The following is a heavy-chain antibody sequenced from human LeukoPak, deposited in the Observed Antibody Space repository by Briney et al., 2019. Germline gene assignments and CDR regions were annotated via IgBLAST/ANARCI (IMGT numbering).Heavy chain of an antibody. CDR1: GFTFTSSA. D-gene: IGHD3-22*01. CDR2: IVVGCGNT. CDR3: AVTSSGYYYAFDY. Sequence: ASVKVSCKASGFTFTSSAMQWVRQARGQRLEWIGWIVVGCGNTNYAQKFQERVTITRDMSTSTAYMELSSLRSEDTAVYYCAVTSSGYYYAFDYWGQGTLVTVSS. V-gene: IGHV1-58*02. J-gene: IGHJ4*02.